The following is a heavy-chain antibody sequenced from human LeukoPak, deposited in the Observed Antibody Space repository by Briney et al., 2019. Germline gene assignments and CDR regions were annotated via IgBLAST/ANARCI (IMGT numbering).Heavy chain of an antibody. Sequence: SETLSLTCTVSDGSISSYYWSWIRQPPGKRLEWIGCIFYSGSTNYNPSLKSRVTISIDTSKNQFSLKLSSVTAADTAVYYCARPSVRYHARNGYPNWFDSWGQGTLVTVSS. CDR2: IFYSGST. J-gene: IGHJ5*01. D-gene: IGHD3-22*01. CDR1: DGSISSYY. CDR3: ARPSVRYHARNGYPNWFDS. V-gene: IGHV4-59*08.